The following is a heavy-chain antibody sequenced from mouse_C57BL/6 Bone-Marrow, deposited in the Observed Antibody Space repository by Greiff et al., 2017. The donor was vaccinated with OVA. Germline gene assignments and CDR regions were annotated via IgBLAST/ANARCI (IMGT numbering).Heavy chain of an antibody. CDR3: ARGDYGSSYVLYWYFDV. J-gene: IGHJ1*03. D-gene: IGHD1-1*01. Sequence: QVQLQQPGAELVKPGASVKMSCKASGYTFTSYWITWVKQRPGQGLAWIGDIYPGSGSTTYNEKFKSKATLTADKSSSTAYMQLSSLTSEDSAVYCCARGDYGSSYVLYWYFDVWGTGTTVTVSS. CDR2: IYPGSGST. CDR1: GYTFTSYW. V-gene: IGHV1-55*01.